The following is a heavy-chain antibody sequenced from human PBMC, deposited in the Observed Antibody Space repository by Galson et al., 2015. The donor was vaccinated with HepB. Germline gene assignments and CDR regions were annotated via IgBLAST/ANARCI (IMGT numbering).Heavy chain of an antibody. CDR3: ARGQRGYSSGWGTRYFDY. CDR1: GFTFSSYG. V-gene: IGHV3-33*08. J-gene: IGHJ4*02. D-gene: IGHD6-19*01. CDR2: IWYDGSNK. Sequence: SLRLSCEASGFTFSSYGMHWVRQAPGKGLEWVAVIWYDGSNKYYADSVKGRFTISRDNSKNTLYLQMNSLRAEDTAVYYCARGQRGYSSGWGTRYFDYWGQGTLVTVSS.